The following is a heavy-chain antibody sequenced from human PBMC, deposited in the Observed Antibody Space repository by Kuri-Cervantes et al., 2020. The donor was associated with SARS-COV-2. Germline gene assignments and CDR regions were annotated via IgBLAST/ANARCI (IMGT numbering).Heavy chain of an antibody. CDR1: GGTFSSYA. Sequence: SVKVSCKASGGTFSSYAISWARQAPGQGLEWMGGIIPIFGTANYAQKFQGRVTITADKSTSTAYMELSSLRSEDTAVYYCARGGEMATITPTFDHWGQGTLVTVSS. V-gene: IGHV1-69*06. CDR2: IIPIFGTA. D-gene: IGHD5-24*01. CDR3: ARGGEMATITPTFDH. J-gene: IGHJ4*02.